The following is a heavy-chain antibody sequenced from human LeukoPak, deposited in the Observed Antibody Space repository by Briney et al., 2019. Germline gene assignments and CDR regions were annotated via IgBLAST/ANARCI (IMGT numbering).Heavy chain of an antibody. J-gene: IGHJ5*02. D-gene: IGHD3-10*01. CDR3: AAGEYYYGSGSYSLNWFDP. V-gene: IGHV3-23*01. CDR2: ISGSGGST. Sequence: GGSLRLSCAASGFTFSSYAMSWVRQAPGKGLEWVSAISGSGGSTYYADSVKGRFTISRDNSKNTLYLQMNSLRAEDTAVYYCAAGEYYYGSGSYSLNWFDPWGQGTLVTVSS. CDR1: GFTFSSYA.